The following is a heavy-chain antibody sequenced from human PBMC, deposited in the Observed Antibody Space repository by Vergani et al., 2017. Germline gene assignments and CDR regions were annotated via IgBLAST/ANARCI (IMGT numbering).Heavy chain of an antibody. J-gene: IGHJ4*02. CDR2: ISGHGDRT. D-gene: IGHD3-22*01. CDR1: GFTFSNSA. CDR3: AKDNVPGYYDSSGYCDY. Sequence: VHLLESGGGQVEAGGSLRLSCVASGFTFSNSAMSWVRQTSGKGLEWVSAISGHGDRTYYADSVKGRFTISRDNSKNTMFLQMNNLRAEDTAVYYCAKDNVPGYYDSSGYCDYWGQGTLVTVSS. V-gene: IGHV3-23*01.